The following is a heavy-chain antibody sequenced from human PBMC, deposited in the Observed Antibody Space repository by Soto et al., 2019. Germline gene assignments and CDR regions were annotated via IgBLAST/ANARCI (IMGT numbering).Heavy chain of an antibody. J-gene: IGHJ4*02. CDR1: GFTFSSYS. D-gene: IGHD6-13*01. Sequence: GGSLRLSCAVSGFTFSSYSFTWVRQAPGKGLEGVSYISSSGSTIDYADSVKGRFTISRDNAKNSVFLQVNSLRDEDTAVYYCARLGSSWYLDYWGQGTLVTVSS. CDR2: ISSSGSTI. V-gene: IGHV3-48*02. CDR3: ARLGSSWYLDY.